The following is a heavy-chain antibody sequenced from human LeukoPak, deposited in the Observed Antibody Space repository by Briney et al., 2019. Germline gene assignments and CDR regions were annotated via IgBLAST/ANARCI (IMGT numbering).Heavy chain of an antibody. J-gene: IGHJ4*02. CDR1: GFTFSSYW. CDR2: IKQDGSEK. V-gene: IGHV3-7*01. D-gene: IGHD5-12*01. CDR3: VRVYSGYARSPFDY. Sequence: PGGSLRLSCAASGFTFSSYWMSWVRQAPGKGLEWVANIKQDGSEKYYVDSVKGRFTISRDNAKNSLYLQMNSLRAEDTAVYYCVRVYSGYARSPFDYWGQGTLVTVSS.